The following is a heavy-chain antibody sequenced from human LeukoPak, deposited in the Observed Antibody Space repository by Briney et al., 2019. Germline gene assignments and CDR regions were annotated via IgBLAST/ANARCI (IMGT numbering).Heavy chain of an antibody. CDR3: ARGFGGSYFTDY. CDR2: INPNSGDT. Sequence: ASVKVSCKASGYTFTGYYMHWVRQAPGQGLEWMGWINPNSGDTNYAQNFQGRVTMTRDTSISTAYMELSRLRSDDTAVYYCARGFGGSYFTDYSGQGTLVTVSS. V-gene: IGHV1-2*02. CDR1: GYTFTGYY. D-gene: IGHD1-26*01. J-gene: IGHJ4*02.